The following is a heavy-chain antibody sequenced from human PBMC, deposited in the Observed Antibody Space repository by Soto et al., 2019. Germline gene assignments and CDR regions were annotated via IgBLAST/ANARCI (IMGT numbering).Heavy chain of an antibody. CDR3: ARVVATAVAGIDY. V-gene: IGHV1-18*04. CDR1: GYTFTSYG. D-gene: IGHD6-19*01. Sequence: QVQLVQSGAEVKKPGASAKVSCKASGYTFTSYGISWFRKAPGQGREWMGWISAYNGNTNSAQKLQGKVTMTTDTSTSTAYMELRSLRSDGTAVYYCARVVATAVAGIDYWGQGPLVTVSS. J-gene: IGHJ4*02. CDR2: ISAYNGNT.